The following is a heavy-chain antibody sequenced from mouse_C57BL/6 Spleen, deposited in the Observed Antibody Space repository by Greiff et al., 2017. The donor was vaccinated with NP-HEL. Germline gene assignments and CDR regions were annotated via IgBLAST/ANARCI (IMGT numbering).Heavy chain of an antibody. CDR1: GYAFTNYL. CDR2: INPGSGGT. D-gene: IGHD1-1*01. CDR3: ARGDYYGYFDY. V-gene: IGHV1-54*01. J-gene: IGHJ2*01. Sequence: VMLVESGAELVRPGTSVKVSCKASGYAFTNYLIEWVKQRPGQGLEWIGVINPGSGGTNYNEKFKGKATLTADKSSSTAYMQLSSLTSEDSAVYFCARGDYYGYFDYWGQGTTLTVSS.